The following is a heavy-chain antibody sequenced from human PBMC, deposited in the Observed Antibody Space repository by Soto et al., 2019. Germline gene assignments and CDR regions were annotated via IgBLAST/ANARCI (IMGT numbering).Heavy chain of an antibody. CDR3: ARDLDSSGYFDY. Sequence: GGSLRLSCAASGFTFSSYAMHWVRQAPGKGLEWVAVISYDGSNKYYADSVKGRFTISRDNSKNTLYLQMNSLRAEDTAVYYCARDLDSSGYFDYWGQGTLVTVS. D-gene: IGHD6-19*01. CDR1: GFTFSSYA. CDR2: ISYDGSNK. J-gene: IGHJ4*02. V-gene: IGHV3-30-3*01.